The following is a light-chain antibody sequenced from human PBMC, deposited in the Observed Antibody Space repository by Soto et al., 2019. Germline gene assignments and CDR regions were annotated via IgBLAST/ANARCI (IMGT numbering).Light chain of an antibody. Sequence: QSVLTQPASVSESPGQSITISCTGTSSDVGGYNYVSWYQHHPGKAPELMIFDVSNRPSGVSNRFSGSKSGNTASLTISGLQPEDEADYYCSSYTTSNTRQIVFGTGTKVTVL. CDR3: SSYTTSNTRQIV. V-gene: IGLV2-14*03. CDR2: DVS. J-gene: IGLJ1*01. CDR1: SSDVGGYNY.